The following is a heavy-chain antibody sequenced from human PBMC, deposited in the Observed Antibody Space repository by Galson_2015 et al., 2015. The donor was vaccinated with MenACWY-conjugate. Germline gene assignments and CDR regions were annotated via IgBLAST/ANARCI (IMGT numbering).Heavy chain of an antibody. CDR1: GFTVSSNY. CDR3: ARDRIAVAGTYYYYGMDV. J-gene: IGHJ6*02. D-gene: IGHD6-19*01. CDR2: IYSGGST. V-gene: IGHV3-53*01. Sequence: SLRLSCAASGFTVSSNYMSWVRQAPGKGLEWVSVIYSGGSTYYADSVKGRFTISRDNSKNTLYLQMNSLRAEDTAVYYCARDRIAVAGTYYYYGMDVWGQGTTVTVSS.